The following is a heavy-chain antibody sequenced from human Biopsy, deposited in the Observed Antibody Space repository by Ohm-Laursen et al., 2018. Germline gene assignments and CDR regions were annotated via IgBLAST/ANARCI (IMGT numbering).Heavy chain of an antibody. CDR3: ARPTNARAGGAPFDI. V-gene: IGHV3-33*01. J-gene: IGHJ3*02. D-gene: IGHD1-1*01. CDR2: IWYDGSNK. CDR1: GFTFSNYG. Sequence: SLRLSCAASGFTFSNYGMHWVRQAPGKGLEWLAVIWYDGSNKYYGDSVQGRFTTSRDNSKNTLYLQMNSLRAEDTAMYYCARPTNARAGGAPFDIWGQGTMVTVSS.